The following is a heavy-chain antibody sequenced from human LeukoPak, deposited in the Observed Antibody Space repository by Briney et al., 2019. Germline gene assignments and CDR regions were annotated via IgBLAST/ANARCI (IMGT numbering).Heavy chain of an antibody. J-gene: IGHJ4*02. V-gene: IGHV3-30-3*01. CDR1: GFTFSSYA. CDR2: ISYDGSNK. Sequence: TGGSLRLSCAASGFTFSSYAMHWVRPAPGKGLGWVAVISYDGSNKYYADSVKGRFTISRDNSKNTLYLQMNSLRAEDTAVYYCARENVAAAGTDFDYWGQGTLVTVSS. CDR3: ARENVAAAGTDFDY. D-gene: IGHD6-13*01.